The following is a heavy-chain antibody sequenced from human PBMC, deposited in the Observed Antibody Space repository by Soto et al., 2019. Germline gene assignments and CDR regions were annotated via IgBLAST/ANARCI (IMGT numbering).Heavy chain of an antibody. V-gene: IGHV3-23*01. CDR1: GFTFSSYA. CDR2: ISGSGAST. J-gene: IGHJ4*02. Sequence: EVQLLESGGGLVQPGGSLRLSCAASGFTFSSYAMSWVRQAPGRGLEWVSGISGSGASTYYADSVKGRFTTSRDNSKNTLYLQMNSLRAEDTAVYYCAKGKSSSFYDSSGYYFWGQGTLVTVSS. D-gene: IGHD3-22*01. CDR3: AKGKSSSFYDSSGYYF.